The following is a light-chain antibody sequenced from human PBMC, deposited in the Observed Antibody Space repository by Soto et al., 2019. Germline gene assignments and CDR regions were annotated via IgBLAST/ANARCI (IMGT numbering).Light chain of an antibody. CDR1: SSNIGAGYD. Sequence: QSVLTQPPSVSGAPGQRVTISCTGSSSNIGAGYDVHWYQQLPGTAPKLLIXXNXXXXXXXPXXXXGSKSGTSASLAITGLXXXXEADYYCQSYDSSHVVFGGGTKLTVL. CDR3: QSYDSSHVV. V-gene: IGLV1-40*01. J-gene: IGLJ2*01. CDR2: XNX.